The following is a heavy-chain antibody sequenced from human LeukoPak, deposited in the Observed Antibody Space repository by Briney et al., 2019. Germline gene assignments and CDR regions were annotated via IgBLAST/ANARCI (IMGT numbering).Heavy chain of an antibody. CDR2: VHLNGAT. Sequence: SETLSLTCAVSGGSITTTNWWSWVRQPPGKGLEWIGEVHLNGATNYNPSLGSRFSMSIDMSNNHLSLEVTSVTAADTAMYYCTRESGAFSPFGFWGQGTLVTVSS. V-gene: IGHV4-4*02. D-gene: IGHD1-26*01. CDR1: GGSITTTNW. J-gene: IGHJ4*02. CDR3: TRESGAFSPFGF.